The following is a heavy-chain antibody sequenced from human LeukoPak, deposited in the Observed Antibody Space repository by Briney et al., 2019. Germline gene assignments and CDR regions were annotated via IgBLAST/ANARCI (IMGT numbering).Heavy chain of an antibody. CDR1: GYTFTGYY. V-gene: IGHV1-2*02. CDR2: INPNSGDT. D-gene: IGHD6-13*01. J-gene: IGHJ5*02. CDR3: ARGRGYSSSWFDP. Sequence: ASVKVSCKSSGYTFTGYYMHWVRQAPGQGLEWMGWINPNSGDTKYAQNFQGRVTMTRDTSISTAYMELSRLRSDDTAVYYCARGRGYSSSWFDPWGQGTLVTVSS.